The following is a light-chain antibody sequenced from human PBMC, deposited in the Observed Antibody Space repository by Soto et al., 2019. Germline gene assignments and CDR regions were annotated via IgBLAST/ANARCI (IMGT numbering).Light chain of an antibody. CDR2: GPS. Sequence: EIVMTQSPATLSVSPGERVTVSCRASQSVSYNLAWCQQKPGQAPRLLIYGPSTRATGIPARFSGSGSGTEFTLTISSLQSEDFAVYYCQVRTNWSIAFGRGTRLEI. J-gene: IGKJ5*01. CDR3: QVRTNWSIA. CDR1: QSVSYN. V-gene: IGKV3-15*01.